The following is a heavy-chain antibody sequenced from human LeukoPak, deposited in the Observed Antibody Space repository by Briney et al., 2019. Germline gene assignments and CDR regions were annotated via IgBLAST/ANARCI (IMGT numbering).Heavy chain of an antibody. CDR1: GGSISSGSYY. CDR3: ASFPVGALDAFDI. Sequence: PSQTLSLTCTVSGGSISSGSYYWSWIRQPAGKGLEWIGRIYTSGSTNYNPSLKSRVTISVDTSKNQFSLKLSSVTAADTAVYYCASFPVGALDAFDIWGQGTMVTVSS. CDR2: IYTSGST. J-gene: IGHJ3*02. V-gene: IGHV4-61*02. D-gene: IGHD1-26*01.